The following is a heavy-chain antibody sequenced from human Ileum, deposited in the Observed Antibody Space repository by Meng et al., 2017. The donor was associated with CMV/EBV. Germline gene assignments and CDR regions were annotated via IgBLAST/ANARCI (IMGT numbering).Heavy chain of an antibody. V-gene: IGHV5-51*01. Sequence: GESLKIFCKGSGYSFTSYWIGWVRQMPGKGLEWMGIIYPGDSDTRYSPSFQGQVTISADKSISTAYLQWSSLKASDTAMYYCAREYSSSSPWFDPWGQGTLVTVSS. J-gene: IGHJ5*02. CDR3: AREYSSSSPWFDP. CDR2: IYPGDSDT. D-gene: IGHD6-6*01. CDR1: GYSFTSYW.